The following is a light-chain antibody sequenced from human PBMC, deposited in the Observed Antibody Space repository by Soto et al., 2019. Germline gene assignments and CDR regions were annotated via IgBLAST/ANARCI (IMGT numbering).Light chain of an antibody. CDR3: GSYTSTNSWV. CDR2: DVS. CDR1: SSDDGGYNY. J-gene: IGLJ3*02. V-gene: IGLV2-14*01. Sequence: QSVLTQSASVSGSPGQSLTISCTGISSDDGGYNYVSWYQQHPGKAPKLIIYDVSNRPSGVSTRFSGSKSGNTASLTISGLQGEDEADYSCGSYTSTNSWVFGGGTEVTVL.